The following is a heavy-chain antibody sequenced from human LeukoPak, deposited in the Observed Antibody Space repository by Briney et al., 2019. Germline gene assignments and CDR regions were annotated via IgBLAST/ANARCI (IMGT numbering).Heavy chain of an antibody. Sequence: GGSLRLSCPASGFTFSSYAMSWVRQAPGKGLEWVSAISGSGGSTYYADSVKGRFTISRDNSKNTLYLQMNSLRAEDTAVYYCARNPPYCSSTSCSAANWFDPWGQGTLVTVSS. CDR3: ARNPPYCSSTSCSAANWFDP. CDR1: GFTFSSYA. J-gene: IGHJ5*02. D-gene: IGHD2-2*01. V-gene: IGHV3-23*01. CDR2: ISGSGGST.